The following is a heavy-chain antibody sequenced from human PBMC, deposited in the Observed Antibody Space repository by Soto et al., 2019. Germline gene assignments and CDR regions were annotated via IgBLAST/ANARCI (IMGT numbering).Heavy chain of an antibody. CDR3: ARGAFGYYGSGSYIDD. J-gene: IGHJ4*02. CDR2: LKSDGSST. D-gene: IGHD3-10*01. Sequence: EVHLVESGGGLVQPGGSLRLSCAASGFTFSTYWMHWVRQAPGKGLVWVSRLKSDGSSTVYADSVKGRFTISRDNAKNALYLQMNSLRAEDMAVYYCARGAFGYYGSGSYIDDWGQGTLVTVSS. CDR1: GFTFSTYW. V-gene: IGHV3-74*01.